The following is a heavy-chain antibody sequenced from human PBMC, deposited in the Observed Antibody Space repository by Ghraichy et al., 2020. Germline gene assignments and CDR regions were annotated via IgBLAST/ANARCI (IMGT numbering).Heavy chain of an antibody. J-gene: IGHJ6*02. V-gene: IGHV4-31*03. Sequence: LRLSCTVSGGAISSGGYYWSWIRQRPGKGLEWIGYTFHSGNTYYNPSLGSRVTISADTSKNQFSLRVSSVTAADTAVYYCAKDHSSTPGQMDVWGQGTTVTVSS. CDR3: AKDHSSTPGQMDV. D-gene: IGHD6-19*01. CDR1: GGAISSGGYY. CDR2: TFHSGNT.